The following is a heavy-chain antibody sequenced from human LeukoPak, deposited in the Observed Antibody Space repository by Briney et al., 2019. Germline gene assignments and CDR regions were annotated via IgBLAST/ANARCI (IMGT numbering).Heavy chain of an antibody. V-gene: IGHV3-30*04. CDR2: ITYDGSNP. CDR3: AGSSSTARFYFDY. CDR1: GFPFSSST. J-gene: IGHJ4*02. D-gene: IGHD3-16*01. Sequence: GGSLTLSCATSGFPFSSSTMRWLRQAPAKGLEGEAFITYDGSNPYYRDSVEGRFTISRDDSKNTVYLQMNSLRAEDRAVYYCAGSSSTARFYFDYWGEGIQVTVSS.